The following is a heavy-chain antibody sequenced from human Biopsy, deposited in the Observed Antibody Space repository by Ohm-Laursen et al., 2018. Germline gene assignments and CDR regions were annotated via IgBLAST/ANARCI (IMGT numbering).Heavy chain of an antibody. Sequence: SETLSLTCNVSGGDINNYYWSWIRQPAGKGLEWIGRIYPGGSTNYNPSLKSRVTMSVDTSKKQLSLRLRSVTAADTAMYYCASVVLGPTNDAFHLWGQGTMVVVSS. CDR3: ASVVLGPTNDAFHL. V-gene: IGHV4-4*07. CDR1: GGDINNYY. D-gene: IGHD3-22*01. CDR2: IYPGGST. J-gene: IGHJ3*01.